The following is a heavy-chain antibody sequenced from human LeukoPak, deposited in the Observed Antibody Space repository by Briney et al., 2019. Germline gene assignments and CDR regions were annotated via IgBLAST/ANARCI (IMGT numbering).Heavy chain of an antibody. CDR3: AETHRYNH. J-gene: IGHJ5*02. D-gene: IGHD5-24*01. V-gene: IGHV3-15*01. CDR1: GFSFSNAW. CDR2: IKTKTDGEPT. Sequence: PGGSLRLSRAASGFSFSNAWMSWVRQAPGKGLEWVGRIKTKTDGEPTDYTAPVKGRFTISRDDSKNTLYLQMNSLNTEDTAVYYCAETHRYNHWGQGTLVTVSS.